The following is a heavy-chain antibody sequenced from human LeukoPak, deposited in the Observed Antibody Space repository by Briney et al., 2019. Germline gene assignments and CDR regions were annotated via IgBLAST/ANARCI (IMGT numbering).Heavy chain of an antibody. J-gene: IGHJ4*02. CDR2: TYYRSKWYN. CDR1: GDSVSSNA. Sequence: SQTLSLTCAISGDSVSSNAWNWIRQSPLRSLEWLGKTYYRSKWYNDSAVSVKSRITINPDTSKNHLSLQLEAVTPEDTAVYYCARSVNGGCFDYWGQGVLVTVSS. D-gene: IGHD3-16*01. V-gene: IGHV6-1*01. CDR3: ARSVNGGCFDY.